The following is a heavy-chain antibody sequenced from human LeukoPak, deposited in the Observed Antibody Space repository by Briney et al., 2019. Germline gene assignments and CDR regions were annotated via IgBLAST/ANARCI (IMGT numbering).Heavy chain of an antibody. CDR2: IYYSVST. V-gene: IGHV4-59*01. J-gene: IGHJ4*02. D-gene: IGHD5-18*01. CDR3: ARSGYSYGLAPYIFDY. Sequence: SETLSLTCTVSGGSISSYYWSWIRQPPGKGREWIGYIYYSVSTNYNPSLKSRVTIPLDTSKNQFSLKLSSVTAADTAVYYCARSGYSYGLAPYIFDYWGQGTLVTVSS. CDR1: GGSISSYY.